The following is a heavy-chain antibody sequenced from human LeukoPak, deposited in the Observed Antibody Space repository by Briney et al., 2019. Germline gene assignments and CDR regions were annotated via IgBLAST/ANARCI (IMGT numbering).Heavy chain of an antibody. D-gene: IGHD2-2*02. V-gene: IGHV3-20*04. CDR1: GFTFDDYG. CDR2: ITNWNGGST. Sequence: PGGSLRLSCEASGFTFDDYGMSWVRQSTGKGLEWVSAITNWNGGSTGYADSVRGRFTISRGNAKNSLYLQMNSLRAEDTALYYCARCSRSSTDCYSAFDIWGQGTMVTVSS. CDR3: ARCSRSSTDCYSAFDI. J-gene: IGHJ3*02.